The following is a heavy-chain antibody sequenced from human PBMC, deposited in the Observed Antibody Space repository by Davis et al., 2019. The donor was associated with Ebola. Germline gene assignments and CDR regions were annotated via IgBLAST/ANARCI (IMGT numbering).Heavy chain of an antibody. J-gene: IGHJ4*02. CDR2: INPNSGGT. CDR1: GYTFTSYD. Sequence: ASVKVSCKASGYTFTSYDINWVRQATGQGLEWMGWINPNSGGTNYAQKFQGRVTMTRDTSISTAYMELSSLRSEDTAIYYCTRGLRYSYWGQGTLVTVSS. CDR3: TRGLRYSY. V-gene: IGHV1-2*02. D-gene: IGHD2-15*01.